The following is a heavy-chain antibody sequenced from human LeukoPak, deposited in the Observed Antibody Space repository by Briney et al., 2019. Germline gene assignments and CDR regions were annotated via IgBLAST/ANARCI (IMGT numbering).Heavy chain of an antibody. CDR3: ARDGRNDYGDYYYGMDV. V-gene: IGHV1-69*13. Sequence: GASVKVSCKASGGTFSSYAISWVRQAPGQGLEWMGGIIPIFGTANYAQKFQGRVTITADESTSTAYMELSSLRSEDTAVYYCARDGRNDYGDYYYGMDVWGQGTTVTVSS. D-gene: IGHD4-17*01. J-gene: IGHJ6*02. CDR1: GGTFSSYA. CDR2: IIPIFGTA.